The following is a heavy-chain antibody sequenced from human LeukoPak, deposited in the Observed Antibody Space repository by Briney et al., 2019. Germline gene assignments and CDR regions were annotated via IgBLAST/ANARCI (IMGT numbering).Heavy chain of an antibody. CDR1: GFTFSSYE. D-gene: IGHD1-26*01. Sequence: GGSLRLSCAASGFTFSSYEMNWVRQAPGKGLEWVSYISSSGSTIYYADSVKGRFTISRDNAKNSLYLQMNSLRAEDTAVYYCARDREGGSYYAHYMDVWGKGTTVTVSS. J-gene: IGHJ6*03. V-gene: IGHV3-48*03. CDR2: ISSSGSTI. CDR3: ARDREGGSYYAHYMDV.